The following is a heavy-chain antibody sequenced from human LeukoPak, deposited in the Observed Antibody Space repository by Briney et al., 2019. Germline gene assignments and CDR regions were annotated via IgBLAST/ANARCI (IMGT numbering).Heavy chain of an antibody. CDR2: IIPIFGTA. Sequence: ASVKVSCKASGGTFSSYAISWVRQAPGQGLEWMGGIIPIFGTANYAQKFQGRVTITADKSTSTAYMELSSLRSEDTAVYYCASTILYSTGAGNAFDIWGQGTMVTVPS. CDR1: GGTFSSYA. J-gene: IGHJ3*02. CDR3: ASTILYSTGAGNAFDI. D-gene: IGHD2-8*01. V-gene: IGHV1-69*06.